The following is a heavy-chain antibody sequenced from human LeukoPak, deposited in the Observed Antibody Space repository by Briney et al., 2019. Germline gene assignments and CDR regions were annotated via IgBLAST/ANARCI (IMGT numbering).Heavy chain of an antibody. J-gene: IGHJ4*02. D-gene: IGHD6-13*01. CDR3: ARDKLAAAGALGVFDY. V-gene: IGHV3-7*01. CDR2: IKEDGSEK. CDR1: GFTFSRFW. Sequence: PGRSLRLSCAASGFTFSRFWMNWVRQAPGKGLEWVANIKEDGSEKYYVDSVKGRFTISRDNAKNSLYLQTNSLRAEDTAVYYCARDKLAAAGALGVFDYRGQGTLVTVSS.